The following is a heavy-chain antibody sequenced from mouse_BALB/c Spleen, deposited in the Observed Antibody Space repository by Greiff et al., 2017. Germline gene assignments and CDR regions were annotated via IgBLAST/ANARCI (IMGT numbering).Heavy chain of an antibody. CDR2: IDPANGNT. Sequence: VQLQQSGAELVKPGASVKLSCTASGFNIKDTYMHWVKQRPEQGLEWIGRIDPANGNTKYDPKFQGKATITADTSSTTAYLQLSSLTSEDTAVYYCAHRYDDTWFAYWGQGTLVTVSA. CDR1: GFNIKDTY. J-gene: IGHJ3*01. CDR3: AHRYDDTWFAY. V-gene: IGHV14-3*02. D-gene: IGHD2-14*01.